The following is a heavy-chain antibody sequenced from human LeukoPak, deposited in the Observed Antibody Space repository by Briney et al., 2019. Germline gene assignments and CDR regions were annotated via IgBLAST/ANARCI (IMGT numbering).Heavy chain of an antibody. CDR3: ARHPNSSGWSYDY. Sequence: PSQTLSLTCTVSGGSISSGSYYWSWIRQPAGKGLEWIGRIYTSGSTNYNPSLKSRVTISVDTSKNQFSLKLSSVTAADTAVYYCARHPNSSGWSYDYWGQETLVTVSS. D-gene: IGHD6-19*01. CDR1: GGSISSGSYY. J-gene: IGHJ4*02. V-gene: IGHV4-61*02. CDR2: IYTSGST.